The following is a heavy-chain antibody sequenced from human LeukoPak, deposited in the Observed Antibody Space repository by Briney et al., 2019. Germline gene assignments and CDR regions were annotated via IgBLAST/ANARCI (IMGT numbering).Heavy chain of an antibody. J-gene: IGHJ3*02. V-gene: IGHV4-28*01. CDR3: ARTVVPAAIGPDAFDI. Sequence: PSETLSLTCAVSGYSISSSNWWVWIRQPPGKGLEWIGCIYYSGSTYYNPSLKSRVTMSVDTSKNQFSLKLSSVTAVDTAVYYCARTVVPAAIGPDAFDIWGQGTMVTVSS. CDR2: IYYSGST. CDR1: GYSISSSNW. D-gene: IGHD2-2*01.